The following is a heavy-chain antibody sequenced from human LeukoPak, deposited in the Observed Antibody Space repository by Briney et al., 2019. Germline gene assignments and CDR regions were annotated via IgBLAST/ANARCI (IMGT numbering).Heavy chain of an antibody. V-gene: IGHV5-10-1*01. CDR2: IDPSDSYT. D-gene: IGHD4-17*01. Sequence: GESLNSSCKGSGYTFTSYWISWVRQMPGKGLEWMGRIDPSDSYTNYTPSFQGHVTISADKSISAAYLQWSSLKASDTAMYYCARHRAYGDYVPFDYWGQGTLDPVSS. J-gene: IGHJ4*02. CDR3: ARHRAYGDYVPFDY. CDR1: GYTFTSYW.